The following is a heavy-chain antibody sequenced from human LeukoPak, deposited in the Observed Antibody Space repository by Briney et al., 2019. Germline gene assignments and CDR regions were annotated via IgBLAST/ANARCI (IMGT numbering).Heavy chain of an antibody. CDR2: INHSGST. CDR3: ARGPGYCSSTSCYTGDY. CDR1: GGSFSGYY. J-gene: IGHJ4*02. Sequence: SETLSLTCAVYGGSFSGYYWSWIRQPSGKGLEWIGEINHSGSTNYNPSLKSRVTISVDTSKNQFSLKLSSVTAADTAVYYCARGPGYCSSTSCYTGDYWGQGTLVTVSS. V-gene: IGHV4-34*01. D-gene: IGHD2-2*02.